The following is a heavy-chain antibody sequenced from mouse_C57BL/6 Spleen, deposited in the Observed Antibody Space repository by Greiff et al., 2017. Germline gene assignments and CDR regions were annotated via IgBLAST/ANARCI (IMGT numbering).Heavy chain of an antibody. CDR2: FYPGSGSI. J-gene: IGHJ3*01. D-gene: IGHD1-2*01. CDR3: ARREGLRGCAY. Sequence: QVQLKESGAELVKPGASVKLSCKASGYTFTEYTIHWIKQRSGQGLEWIGWFYPGSGSIKYNEKFKDKATLTADKSSSTVYMELSRLTSEDSAVYFGARREGLRGCAYWGQGTLVTVSA. V-gene: IGHV1-62-2*01. CDR1: GYTFTEYT.